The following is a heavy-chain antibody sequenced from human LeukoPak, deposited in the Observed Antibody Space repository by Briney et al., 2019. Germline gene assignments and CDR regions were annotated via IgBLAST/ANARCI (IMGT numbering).Heavy chain of an antibody. CDR1: GGSISSYY. J-gene: IGHJ6*03. Sequence: TSETLSLTCTVSGGSISSYYWSWIRQPAGKGLEWIGRIYTSESTNYNPSLKSRVTMSVDTSKNQFSLKLSSVTAADTAVYYCARDLPYYDFFQDYYYMDVWGKGTTVTVSS. CDR3: ARDLPYYDFFQDYYYMDV. D-gene: IGHD3-3*01. V-gene: IGHV4-4*07. CDR2: IYTSEST.